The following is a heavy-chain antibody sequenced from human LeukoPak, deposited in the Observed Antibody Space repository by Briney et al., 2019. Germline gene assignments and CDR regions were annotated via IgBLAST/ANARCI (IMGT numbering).Heavy chain of an antibody. CDR1: GYTFTGYY. CDR2: INPNSGGT. J-gene: IGHJ4*02. Sequence: GASVKVSCKASGYTFTGYYMHWVRQAPGQGLEWMGWINPNSGGTNCAQKFQGRVTMTRDTSISTAYMELSRLRSDDTAVYYCASPSRGTQQLDLGYWGQGTLVTVSS. D-gene: IGHD6-13*01. V-gene: IGHV1-2*02. CDR3: ASPSRGTQQLDLGY.